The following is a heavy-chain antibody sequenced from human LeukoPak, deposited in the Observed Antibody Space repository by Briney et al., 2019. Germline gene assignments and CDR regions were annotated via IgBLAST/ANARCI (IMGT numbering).Heavy chain of an antibody. D-gene: IGHD6-19*01. V-gene: IGHV4-59*08. Sequence: PSETLSLTCTVSGGSITSYYWSWIRQPPGKGLEWIGYIYSSGSTTYNPSLKSRVTISVDTSKNQFSLKLTSVTAADTAVYYCGRRAVAENYFDYWGQGTLVTDSS. CDR2: IYSSGST. CDR1: GGSITSYY. CDR3: GRRAVAENYFDY. J-gene: IGHJ4*02.